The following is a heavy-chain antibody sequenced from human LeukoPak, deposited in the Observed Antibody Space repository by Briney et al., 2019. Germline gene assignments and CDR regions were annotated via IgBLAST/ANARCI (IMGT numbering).Heavy chain of an antibody. J-gene: IGHJ4*02. CDR2: INTDGSST. D-gene: IGHD3-3*01. CDR3: ARDIYDFWSGSMWYLGY. Sequence: PGGSLRLSCAASGFTFSSYWMHWVRQAPGKGLVWVSRINTDGSSTSYADSVKGRFTVSRDNAKNTLYLQMNSLRAEDTAVYYCARDIYDFWSGSMWYLGYWGQGTLVTVSS. CDR1: GFTFSSYW. V-gene: IGHV3-74*01.